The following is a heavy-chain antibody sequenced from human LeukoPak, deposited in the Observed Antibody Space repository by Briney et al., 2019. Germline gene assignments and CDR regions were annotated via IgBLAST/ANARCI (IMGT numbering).Heavy chain of an antibody. V-gene: IGHV1-2*02. J-gene: IGHJ4*02. D-gene: IGHD6-6*01. CDR2: INPNSGGT. CDR3: ARDRCIAARPGVGDY. CDR1: GYTFTGYY. Sequence: ASVTVSCKASGYTFTGYYMHWVRQAPGQGLEWMGWINPNSGGTNYAQKFQGRVTMTRDTSISTAYMELSRLRSDDTAVYYCARDRCIAARPGVGDYWGQGTLVTVSS.